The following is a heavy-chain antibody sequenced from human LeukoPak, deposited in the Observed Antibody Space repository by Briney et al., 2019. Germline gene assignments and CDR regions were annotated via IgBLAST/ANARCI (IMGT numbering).Heavy chain of an antibody. Sequence: SETLSLTCTVSGGSMSHHWSWIRQSPGKGLGWIGYISHTASTNYNPSLKSRVTLSIDTSKNQFSLKLSSVTAADTAVYYCARVWDDVAWFDPWGQGTLVTVPS. J-gene: IGHJ5*02. CDR1: GGSMSHH. CDR2: ISHTAST. D-gene: IGHD3-16*01. CDR3: ARVWDDVAWFDP. V-gene: IGHV4-59*11.